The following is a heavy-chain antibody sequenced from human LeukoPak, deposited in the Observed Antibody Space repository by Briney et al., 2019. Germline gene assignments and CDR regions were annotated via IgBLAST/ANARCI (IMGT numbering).Heavy chain of an antibody. D-gene: IGHD3-22*01. CDR1: GFTVSSNY. J-gene: IGHJ5*02. CDR3: ARGVPMMYYYDSSGYINWFDP. CDR2: IYSGGST. Sequence: GGSLRLSCAASGFTVSSNYMSWVRQAPGKGLEWVSVIYSGGSTYYADPVKGRFTISRDNSKNTLYLQMNSLRAEDTAVYYCARGVPMMYYYDSSGYINWFDPWGQGTLVTVSS. V-gene: IGHV3-53*01.